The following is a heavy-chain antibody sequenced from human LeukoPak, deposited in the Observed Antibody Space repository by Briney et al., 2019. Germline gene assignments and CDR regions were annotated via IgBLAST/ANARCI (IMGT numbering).Heavy chain of an antibody. CDR3: AKDRERRRITIFGVVIIGSFDY. CDR2: ISGSGGST. Sequence: GGSLRLSCAASGFTFSSYAMSWVRQAPGKGLEWVSAISGSGGSTYYADSVKGRFTISRDNSKNTLYLQINSLRAEDTAVYYCAKDRERRRITIFGVVIIGSFDYWGQGTLVTVSS. D-gene: IGHD3-3*01. J-gene: IGHJ4*02. CDR1: GFTFSSYA. V-gene: IGHV3-23*01.